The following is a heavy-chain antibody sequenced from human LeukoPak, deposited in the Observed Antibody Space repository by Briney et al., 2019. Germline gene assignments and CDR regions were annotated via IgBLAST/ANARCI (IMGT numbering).Heavy chain of an antibody. CDR2: IKEDGSEK. J-gene: IGHJ4*02. CDR3: ARDYYDSSGYYFPLDY. D-gene: IGHD3-22*01. Sequence: PGGSLRLSCAASGFTFSNFWMNWVRQAPGKGLEWVANIKEDGSEKYYVDSVKGRFTISRDNAKKSLYLQMNSLRAEDTAVYYCARDYYDSSGYYFPLDYWGQGTPVTVSS. V-gene: IGHV3-7*03. CDR1: GFTFSNFW.